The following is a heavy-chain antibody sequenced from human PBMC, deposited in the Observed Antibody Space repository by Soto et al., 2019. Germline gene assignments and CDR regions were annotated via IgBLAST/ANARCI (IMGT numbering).Heavy chain of an antibody. CDR2: IYYSGST. CDR3: ASRYCSGGSCYSAPEYFQH. J-gene: IGHJ1*01. V-gene: IGHV4-39*01. D-gene: IGHD2-15*01. Sequence: PSETLSLTCTVSGGSISSSSYYWGWIRQPPGKGLEWIGSIYYSGSTYYNPSLKSRVTISVDTSKNQFSLKLSSVTAADTAVYYCASRYCSGGSCYSAPEYFQHWGQGTLVTVSS. CDR1: GGSISSSSYY.